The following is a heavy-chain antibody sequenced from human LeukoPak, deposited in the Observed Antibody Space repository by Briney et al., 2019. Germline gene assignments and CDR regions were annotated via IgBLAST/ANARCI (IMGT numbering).Heavy chain of an antibody. J-gene: IGHJ4*02. Sequence: GGSLRLSCAASGFTFNKYTMNWVRQAPGKGLEWVSSISTSSSYIYYADSVKGRFTISRDNSKNTLYLQMNSLRAEDTAVYYCAKASGVVVAANYFDYWGQGTLVTVSS. D-gene: IGHD2-15*01. CDR1: GFTFNKYT. V-gene: IGHV3-21*04. CDR2: ISTSSSYI. CDR3: AKASGVVVAANYFDY.